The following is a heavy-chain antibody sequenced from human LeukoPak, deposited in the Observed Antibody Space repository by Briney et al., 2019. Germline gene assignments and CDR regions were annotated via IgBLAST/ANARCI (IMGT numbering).Heavy chain of an antibody. CDR2: INHSGST. D-gene: IGHD6-19*01. V-gene: IGHV4-39*07. CDR3: ASSSGWLLYYYYGMDV. Sequence: SETLSLTCTVSGGSISSSSYYWGWIRQPPGKGLEWIGEINHSGSTNYNPSLKSRVTISVDTSKNQFSLKLSSVTAADTAVYYCASSSGWLLYYYYGMDVWGQGTTVTVSS. J-gene: IGHJ6*02. CDR1: GGSISSSSYY.